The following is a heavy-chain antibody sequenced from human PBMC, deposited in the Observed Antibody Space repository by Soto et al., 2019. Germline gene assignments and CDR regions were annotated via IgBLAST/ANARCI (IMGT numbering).Heavy chain of an antibody. CDR3: ARDRYYYDSSGGSCYNNWFDP. D-gene: IGHD3-22*01. CDR1: GYTFTGYY. CDR2: INPNSGGT. V-gene: IGHV1-2*04. Sequence: ASVKVSCKASGYTFTGYYMHWVRQAPGQGLEWMGWINPNSGGTNYAQKFQGWVTMTRDTSISTAYMELSRLRSDDTAVYYCARDRYYYDSSGGSCYNNWFDPWGQG. J-gene: IGHJ5*02.